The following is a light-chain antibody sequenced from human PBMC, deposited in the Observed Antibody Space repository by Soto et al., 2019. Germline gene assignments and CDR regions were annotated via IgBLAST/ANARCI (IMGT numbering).Light chain of an antibody. CDR3: CSYAGSYTYV. V-gene: IGLV2-23*01. CDR2: EGS. Sequence: QSVLTQPASVSGSPGQSITISCTGTSSDVGSYNLVSWYQQHPGKAPKLMIYEGSKRPSGVSNRFSGSKSGNTASLTISGLQAEDEAEYYCCSYAGSYTYVFGTGTKVTVL. J-gene: IGLJ1*01. CDR1: SSDVGSYNL.